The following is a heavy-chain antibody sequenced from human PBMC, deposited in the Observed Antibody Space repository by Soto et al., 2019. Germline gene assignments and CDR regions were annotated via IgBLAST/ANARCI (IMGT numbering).Heavy chain of an antibody. J-gene: IGHJ5*02. CDR1: GGSFSGYY. D-gene: IGHD6-6*01. Sequence: PSETLSLTCAVYGGSFSGYYWSWIRQPPGKGLEWIGEINHSGSTNYNPSLKSRVTISVDTSKNQFSLKLSSVTAADTAVYYCATQPRRSSSPLYWFDPWGQGTLVTVSS. CDR3: ATQPRRSSSPLYWFDP. V-gene: IGHV4-34*01. CDR2: INHSGST.